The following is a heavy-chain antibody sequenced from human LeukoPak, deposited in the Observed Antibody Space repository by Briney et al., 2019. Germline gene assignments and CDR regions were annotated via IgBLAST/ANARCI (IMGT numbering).Heavy chain of an antibody. CDR2: IYTSANT. J-gene: IGHJ4*02. CDR3: ASSGYYGSGSYFEY. Sequence: GSIYTSANTNYNPSLNTLVTMSVAASKKQFSLKLSSVTAADSAVYYCASSGYYGSGSYFEYWGQGTLVTVSS. D-gene: IGHD3-10*01. V-gene: IGHV4-4*07.